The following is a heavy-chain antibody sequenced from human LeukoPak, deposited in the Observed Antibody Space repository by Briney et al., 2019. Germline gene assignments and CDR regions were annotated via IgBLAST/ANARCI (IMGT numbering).Heavy chain of an antibody. CDR1: EFTFSSYW. Sequence: PGGSLRLSCAASEFTFSSYWMSWVRQAPGKGLEWVANIKEDGSEKHYVDSVKGRFTISRDNAKNSLYLQMNSLRAEDTALYYCAREQYGGKDYWGQGTLVTVSS. CDR3: AREQYGGKDY. CDR2: IKEDGSEK. J-gene: IGHJ4*02. V-gene: IGHV3-7*05. D-gene: IGHD4-23*01.